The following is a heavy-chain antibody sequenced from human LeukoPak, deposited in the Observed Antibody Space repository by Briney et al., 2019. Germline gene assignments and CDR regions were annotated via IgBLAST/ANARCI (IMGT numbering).Heavy chain of an antibody. CDR2: INPNSGGT. CDR1: GGTFSSYA. D-gene: IGHD3/OR15-3a*01. V-gene: IGHV1-2*02. CDR3: ARGAPRGRNWFDP. J-gene: IGHJ5*02. Sequence: GASVKVSCKASGGTFSSYAISWVRQAPGQGLEWMGWINPNSGGTNYAQKFQGRVTMTRDTSISTAYMELSRLRSDDTAVYYCARGAPRGRNWFDPWGQGTLVTVSS.